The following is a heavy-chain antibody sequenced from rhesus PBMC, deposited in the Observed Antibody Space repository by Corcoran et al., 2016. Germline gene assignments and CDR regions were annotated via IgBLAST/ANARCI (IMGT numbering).Heavy chain of an antibody. J-gene: IGHJ5-1*01. Sequence: QVQLQESGPGLVKPSETLFLTCTVYGGSFSSYWWNWIRQPPGKGLEWIGEINGYSGTTNYNPSLQSRVTISKDVSRNQFSLKLTSVTAADTAVYYCTSPVRYRFDVWGPGVLVSVSS. CDR3: TSPVRYRFDV. CDR1: GGSFSSYW. CDR2: INGYSGTT. V-gene: IGHV4-80*01.